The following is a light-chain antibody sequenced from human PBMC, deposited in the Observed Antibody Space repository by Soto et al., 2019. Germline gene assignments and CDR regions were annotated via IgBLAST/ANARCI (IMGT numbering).Light chain of an antibody. V-gene: IGKV3-20*01. CDR3: QQYGRAPRT. Sequence: EIVLTQSPGTLSLSPGERATLSCRASENINNNYLAWYQQKPGQAPRLLIYGASSRATGIPDRFSGSGSGTDFTLTISRLEPEDFVVYFCQQYGRAPRTFGPGTKVDIK. CDR1: ENINNNY. J-gene: IGKJ1*01. CDR2: GAS.